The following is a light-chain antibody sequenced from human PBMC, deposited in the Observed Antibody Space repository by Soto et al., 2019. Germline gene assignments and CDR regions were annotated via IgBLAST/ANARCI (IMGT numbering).Light chain of an antibody. J-gene: IGKJ4*01. V-gene: IGKV1-27*01. Sequence: DIQITQSPSSLSASVGDRVTITCRASQGITNYLAWYQQKPGKVPKLLIYAASTLQSGVPSWFSGSGSGTDFTITISSLKPEDVATYYCQKYNSAPLTFGGGTKVEIK. CDR2: AAS. CDR3: QKYNSAPLT. CDR1: QGITNY.